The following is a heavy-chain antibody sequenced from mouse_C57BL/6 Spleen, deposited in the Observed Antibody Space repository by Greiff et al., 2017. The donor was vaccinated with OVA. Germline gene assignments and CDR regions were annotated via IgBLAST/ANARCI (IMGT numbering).Heavy chain of an antibody. CDR1: GFNIKDYY. CDR2: IDPEDGET. D-gene: IGHD1-1*01. Sequence: EVQLQQSGAELVKPGASVKLSCTASGFNIKDYYMHWVKQRTEQGLEWIGMIDPEDGETSYAPKFQCKATITADTASNTAYLQLSSLTSEDTSVYYCANHGSSSFDYWGQGTTLTVSS. CDR3: ANHGSSSFDY. V-gene: IGHV14-2*01. J-gene: IGHJ2*01.